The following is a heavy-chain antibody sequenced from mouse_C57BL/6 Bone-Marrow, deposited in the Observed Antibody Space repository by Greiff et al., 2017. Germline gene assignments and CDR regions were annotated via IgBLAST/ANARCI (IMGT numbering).Heavy chain of an antibody. V-gene: IGHV1-54*01. Sequence: QVQLQQSGAELVRPGTSVKVSCKASGYAFTNYLIEWVKQRPGQGLEWIGVLNPGSGGTNYNEKFKGKATLTADKSSSTAYMQLSSLTSEDSAVYFCARNSYYAMDYWGQGTSVTVSS. CDR2: LNPGSGGT. CDR1: GYAFTNYL. CDR3: ARNSYYAMDY. J-gene: IGHJ4*01.